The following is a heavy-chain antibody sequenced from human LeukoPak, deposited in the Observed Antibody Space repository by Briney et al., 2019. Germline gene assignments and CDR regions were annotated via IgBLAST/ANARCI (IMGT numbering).Heavy chain of an antibody. J-gene: IGHJ4*02. CDR2: IYHSGTT. D-gene: IGHD3-10*01. Sequence: SGTLSLTRAVSGTSISLSNWWTWVRQPPGKGLEWIGEIYHSGTTNYNPSLKSRVTISLDKSRNQFSLNLNSVSAADTAVYYCARSYFGSGTFNGFDYWGQGTLVTVSS. CDR3: ARSYFGSGTFNGFDY. V-gene: IGHV4-4*02. CDR1: GTSISLSNW.